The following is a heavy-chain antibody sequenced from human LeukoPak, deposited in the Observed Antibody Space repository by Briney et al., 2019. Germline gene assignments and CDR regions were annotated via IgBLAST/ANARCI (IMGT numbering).Heavy chain of an antibody. CDR2: VTHGGSS. Sequence: NPSETLSLTCAVYGGSFSNYYWTWIRQPPGKGLEWIGEVTHGGSSNYNPSFKSRVTISADTSRNQFSLKLTSVTAADTAVYYCARDLDSWGQGTLVTVSS. CDR3: ARDLDS. V-gene: IGHV4-34*01. J-gene: IGHJ4*02. CDR1: GGSFSNYY.